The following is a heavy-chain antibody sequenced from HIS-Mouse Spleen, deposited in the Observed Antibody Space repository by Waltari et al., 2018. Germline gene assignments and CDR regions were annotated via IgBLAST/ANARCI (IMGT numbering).Heavy chain of an antibody. CDR2: IYYSGST. D-gene: IGHD4-4*01. CDR3: ARDYSNYGDAFDI. V-gene: IGHV4-39*07. J-gene: IGHJ3*02. CDR1: GCPISCTRYY. Sequence: QLQLQESGPGLVKPSETLSPPCTVSGCPISCTRYYWGRPRQPPGKGLEWIGSIYYSGSTYYNPSLKSRVTISVDTSKNQFSLKLSSVTAADTAVYYCARDYSNYGDAFDIWGQGTMVTVSS.